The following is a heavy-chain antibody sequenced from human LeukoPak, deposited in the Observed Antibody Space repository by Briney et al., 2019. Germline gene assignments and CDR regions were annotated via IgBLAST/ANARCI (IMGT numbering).Heavy chain of an antibody. CDR2: INHSGST. V-gene: IGHV4-34*01. CDR1: GGSFSGYY. Sequence: SETLSLTCAVYGGSFSGYYWSWIRQPPGKGLEWLGEINHSGSTHYNPSLKSRVTISVDTSKNQFSLKLSSVTAADTAVYYCARSPGVRRYSSSWYYNYWGQGTLVTVSS. J-gene: IGHJ4*02. CDR3: ARSPGVRRYSSSWYYNY. D-gene: IGHD6-13*01.